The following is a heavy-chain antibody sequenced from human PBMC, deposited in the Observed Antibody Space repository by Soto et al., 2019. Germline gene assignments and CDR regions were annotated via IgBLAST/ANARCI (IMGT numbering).Heavy chain of an antibody. CDR3: VRFGGAAAGPGDY. CDR2: ISSSGTTI. V-gene: IGHV3-48*03. CDR1: EFTFSSYE. D-gene: IGHD6-13*01. Sequence: EVQLVESGGGLVQPGGYLRLSCVASEFTFSSYEMNWVRRAPGKGLEWVSYISSSGTTIYYKDSVKGRLTISRDNAKKSLYLQMNSLRAEDTAVYYCVRFGGAAAGPGDYWGQGTLVTVSS. J-gene: IGHJ4*02.